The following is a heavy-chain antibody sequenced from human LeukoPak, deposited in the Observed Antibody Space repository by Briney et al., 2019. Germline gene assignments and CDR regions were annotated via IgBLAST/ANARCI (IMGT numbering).Heavy chain of an antibody. V-gene: IGHV1-46*01. CDR1: GYTFTNYY. J-gene: IGHJ3*02. Sequence: PSVKVSCKASGYTFTNYYIHWVRQAPGQGLEWMGLINPGGGNTNYAQNFQGRVTMTRDTSASTVYMELSSLRSEDTAIYYCARIRDVYNDAYDIWGQGTVVTVPS. D-gene: IGHD5-24*01. CDR2: INPGGGNT. CDR3: ARIRDVYNDAYDI.